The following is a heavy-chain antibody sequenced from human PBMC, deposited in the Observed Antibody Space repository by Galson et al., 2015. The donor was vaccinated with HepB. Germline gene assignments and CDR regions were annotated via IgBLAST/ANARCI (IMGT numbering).Heavy chain of an antibody. CDR3: ARGYSSGLTTSYYYGMDV. D-gene: IGHD6-19*01. Sequence: SVKVSCKASGYSFINYGISWVRQAPGQGLEWMGWVSTFNGNTNYAQQFQGRVTMTTDTSTSTAYIDLRSLRSDDTAIYFCARGYSSGLTTSYYYGMDVWGQGTTVTVSS. J-gene: IGHJ6*02. CDR2: VSTFNGNT. CDR1: GYSFINYG. V-gene: IGHV1-18*01.